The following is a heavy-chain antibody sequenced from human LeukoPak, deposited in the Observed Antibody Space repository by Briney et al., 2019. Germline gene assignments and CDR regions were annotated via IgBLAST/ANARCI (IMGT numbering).Heavy chain of an antibody. V-gene: IGHV1-2*02. CDR1: GYTLSDYY. D-gene: IGHD2-21*02. Sequence: GASVKVSCKASGYTLSDYYIYWLRQAPGQGLEWMGWINPHSGGTNYAQKFQGRVTMTRDTSISTAYMELSRLRSDDTAVYYCARDLEEIVVVTARRYFQHWGQGTLVTVSS. CDR2: INPHSGGT. CDR3: ARDLEEIVVVTARRYFQH. J-gene: IGHJ1*01.